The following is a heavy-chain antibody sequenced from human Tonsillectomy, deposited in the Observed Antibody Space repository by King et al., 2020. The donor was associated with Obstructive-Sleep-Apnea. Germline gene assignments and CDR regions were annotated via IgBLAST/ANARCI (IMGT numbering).Heavy chain of an antibody. D-gene: IGHD3-3*01. Sequence: VQLVESGAEVKKPGASVKVSCKASGYMFTDYDIHWVRQAPGQGLEWLGWINPNSGGTNYAQKLQGRVTMTRDTTITTAYMELSRLRSDDPAMYFCARIPRGYYYFDYWGQGTLITVSS. CDR3: ARIPRGYYYFDY. CDR2: INPNSGGT. CDR1: GYMFTDYD. V-gene: IGHV1-2*02. J-gene: IGHJ4*02.